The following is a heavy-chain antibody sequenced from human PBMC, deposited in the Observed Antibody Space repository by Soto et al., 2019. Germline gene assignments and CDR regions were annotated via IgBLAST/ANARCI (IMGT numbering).Heavy chain of an antibody. V-gene: IGHV3-33*01. CDR2: TWYDGKKE. CDR3: ARDLRRFAVTLTGFDY. Sequence: GSLRLSCAASGFIFSSYAMHWVRQAPGKGLEWVAVTWYDGKKEYYADSVKGRLTISRDNSKNTLYLQMSSLRAEDTAVYYCARDLRRFAVTLTGFDYWGQGTLVTVSS. D-gene: IGHD3-16*01. J-gene: IGHJ4*02. CDR1: GFIFSSYA.